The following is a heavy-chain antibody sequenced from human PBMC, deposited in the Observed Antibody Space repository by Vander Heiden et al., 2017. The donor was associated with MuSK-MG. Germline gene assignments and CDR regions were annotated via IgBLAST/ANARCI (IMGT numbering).Heavy chain of an antibody. J-gene: IGHJ4*02. CDR3: ARHRGQLAPFDY. V-gene: IGHV5-51*01. CDR2: IYPGDSDT. CDR1: GYSFASYW. Sequence: EVQLVQSGAEVKEPGESLTISCKGSGYSFASYWIGRAPQMPGKGLEWMGIIYPGDSDTTYSPSSQGQDTISADKSISTAYLQWSSLKASDTAIYYCARHRGQLAPFDYWGQGTLVTVPS. D-gene: IGHD6-6*01.